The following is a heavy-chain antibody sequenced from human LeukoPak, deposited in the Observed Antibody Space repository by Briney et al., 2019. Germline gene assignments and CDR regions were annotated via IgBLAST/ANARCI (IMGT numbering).Heavy chain of an antibody. CDR2: ISWNSGSI. CDR3: ARGPAWFGELLFGRRWYYFDY. D-gene: IGHD3-10*01. Sequence: GGSLRLSCAASGFTFDDYAMHWVRQAPGKGLEWVSGISWNSGSIGYVDSVKGRFTISSDNTKKPLYLQMNSLRAEDTAVYYCARGPAWFGELLFGRRWYYFDYWGLGTLVTVSS. V-gene: IGHV3-9*01. CDR1: GFTFDDYA. J-gene: IGHJ4*02.